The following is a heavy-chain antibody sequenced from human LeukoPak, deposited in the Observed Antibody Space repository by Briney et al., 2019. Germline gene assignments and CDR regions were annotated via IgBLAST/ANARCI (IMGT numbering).Heavy chain of an antibody. CDR1: GGSSSNYY. CDR2: INHSGST. CDR3: AKDEEVTGTNLGLILDAFDI. Sequence: TSETLSLTCVLYGGSSSNYYWSWIRQPPGKGLEWIGEINHSGSTNYNPSLKSRVTISVDTSKNQFSLKLSSVTAADTAVYFCAKDEEVTGTNLGLILDAFDIWGQGTMVTVSS. D-gene: IGHD1-20*01. V-gene: IGHV4-34*01. J-gene: IGHJ3*02.